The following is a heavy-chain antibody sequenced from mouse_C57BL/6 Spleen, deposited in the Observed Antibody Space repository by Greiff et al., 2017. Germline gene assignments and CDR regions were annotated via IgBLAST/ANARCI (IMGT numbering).Heavy chain of an antibody. CDR3: ARGPDFDY. V-gene: IGHV1-54*01. Sequence: QVQLQQSGAELVRPGTSVKVSCKASGYAFTNYLIEWVKQRPGQGLEWIGVINPGSGGTNYNEKFKGKATLTADKSSSTAYMQLSSRTSEDSAVYFCARGPDFDYWGQGTTLTVSS. CDR1: GYAFTNYL. J-gene: IGHJ2*01. CDR2: INPGSGGT.